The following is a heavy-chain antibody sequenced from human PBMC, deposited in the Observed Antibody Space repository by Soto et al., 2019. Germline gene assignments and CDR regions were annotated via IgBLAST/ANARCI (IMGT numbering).Heavy chain of an antibody. CDR3: AHSLMDCSGGSCAAYYFDY. D-gene: IGHD2-15*01. Sequence: SGPTLVNPTQALTLTCTFSGFSLSTSGVGVGWIRQPPGKALEWLALIYWDDDKRYSPSLKSRLTITKDTSKNQVVLTMTNMGPVDTATYYCAHSLMDCSGGSCAAYYFDYWGQGTLVTVSS. CDR2: IYWDDDK. J-gene: IGHJ4*02. CDR1: GFSLSTSGVG. V-gene: IGHV2-5*02.